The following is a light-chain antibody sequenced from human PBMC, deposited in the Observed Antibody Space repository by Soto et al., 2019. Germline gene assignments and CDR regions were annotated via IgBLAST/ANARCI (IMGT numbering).Light chain of an antibody. CDR2: DVS. Sequence: QSALTQPASVSGSPGQSITISCTGTSSDVGGYNYVSWYQQHPGKAPKLMIYDVSNRPSGVSNRFPXSXSGKXXPXTIXGXXXXXXXXXYCSSYTSSSTLVVFGGGTKLTVL. V-gene: IGLV2-14*01. CDR3: SSYTSSSTLVV. CDR1: SSDVGGYNY. J-gene: IGLJ2*01.